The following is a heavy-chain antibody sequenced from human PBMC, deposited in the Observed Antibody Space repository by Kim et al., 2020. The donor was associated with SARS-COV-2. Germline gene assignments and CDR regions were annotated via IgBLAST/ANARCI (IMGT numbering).Heavy chain of an antibody. D-gene: IGHD6-6*01. V-gene: IGHV4-4*07. Sequence: TYNPSRKSRVTMSVDTSKTQVSRRLSPVTAADTAVYYCARDCGRPRRAFDIWGQGTMVTVSS. J-gene: IGHJ3*02. CDR3: ARDCGRPRRAFDI.